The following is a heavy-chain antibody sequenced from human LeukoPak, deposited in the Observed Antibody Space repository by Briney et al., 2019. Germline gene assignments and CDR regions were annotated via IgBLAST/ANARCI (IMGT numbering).Heavy chain of an antibody. J-gene: IGHJ3*02. CDR1: GYTFTGYD. Sequence: ASVKVSCKSSGYTFTGYDLHWVRQAPGQGLEWMGWINPNSGGTNYAQKFQGRVTMTRDTSISTAYMELSRLRSDDAAVYYCARHAYYDSSGPPTDRTFDIWGQGTMVTVSS. V-gene: IGHV1-2*02. D-gene: IGHD3-22*01. CDR3: ARHAYYDSSGPPTDRTFDI. CDR2: INPNSGGT.